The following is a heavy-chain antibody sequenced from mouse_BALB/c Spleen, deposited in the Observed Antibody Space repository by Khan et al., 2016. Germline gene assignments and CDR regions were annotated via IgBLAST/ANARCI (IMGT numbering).Heavy chain of an antibody. CDR1: GFDFSRYW. V-gene: IGHV4-1*02. J-gene: IGHJ2*01. CDR2: INPDSSTI. CDR3: GRLYYSASVDH. D-gene: IGHD1-1*01. Sequence: EVKLLESGGGLVQPGGSLKLSCAASGFDFSRYWMTWVRQAPGKGLEWIGEINPDSSTINYTPSLKDKVIISRDNAKNTLYLQMSTVRSEDTAHEYCGRLYYSASVDHCGQGTTLTVSS.